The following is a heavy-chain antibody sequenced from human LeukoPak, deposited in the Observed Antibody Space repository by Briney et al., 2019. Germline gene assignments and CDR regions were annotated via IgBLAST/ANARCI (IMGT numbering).Heavy chain of an antibody. V-gene: IGHV3-23*01. D-gene: IGHD3-22*01. CDR2: ISDSGGST. Sequence: PGGSLRLSCAASGFTFSNYAMGWVRQAPGKGLEWVSTISDSGGSTFYADSVKGRFTISRDNSKNTLYVQMNSLRAEDTAVYYCARDSSGYGSFDYWGRGTLVTVSS. J-gene: IGHJ4*02. CDR3: ARDSSGYGSFDY. CDR1: GFTFSNYA.